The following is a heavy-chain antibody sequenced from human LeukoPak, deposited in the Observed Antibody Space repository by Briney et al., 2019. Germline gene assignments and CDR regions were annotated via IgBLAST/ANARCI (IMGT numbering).Heavy chain of an antibody. CDR1: GYSFTSYW. D-gene: IGHD1-26*01. CDR2: IYPGDSDT. J-gene: IGHJ3*02. Sequence: GESLKISCIGSGYSFTSYWIWWGRQMPGKRLEWVGIIYPGDSDTRYSPSFQGQVTISADKSISTAYLQLSSLKASDTAMYYCARYIVGASFDAFDIWGQGTMVTVSS. V-gene: IGHV5-51*01. CDR3: ARYIVGASFDAFDI.